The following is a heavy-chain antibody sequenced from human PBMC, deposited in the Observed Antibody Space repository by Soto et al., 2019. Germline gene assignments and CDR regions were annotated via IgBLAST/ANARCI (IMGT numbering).Heavy chain of an antibody. J-gene: IGHJ3*01. D-gene: IGHD3-9*01. CDR1: GFSFSSYW. CDR2: INTDGSST. V-gene: IGHV3-74*01. Sequence: EVQLVESGGGLVQPGGSLRLSCADSGFSFSSYWMHWVRQGPGKGLVWVSRINTDGSSTNYADSVKGRSTISRDNAKNTLYLQMNSLRAEDTAVYYCARSPGGYYIDWGQGTMVTVSS. CDR3: ARSPGGYYID.